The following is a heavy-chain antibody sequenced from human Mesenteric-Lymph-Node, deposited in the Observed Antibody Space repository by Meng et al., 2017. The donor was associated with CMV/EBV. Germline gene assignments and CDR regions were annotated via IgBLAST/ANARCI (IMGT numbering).Heavy chain of an antibody. J-gene: IGHJ4*02. CDR3: AKQNSGYDSGGGDY. V-gene: IGHV1-3*01. Sequence: SGYTFTSYAVHWVRQAHGQSLEWMGWIDGGSGNTKYSQKFQGRVTLTRDTSASTVYMELSSLRSEDTAVYYCAKQNSGYDSGGGDYWGQGTLVTVSS. CDR2: IDGGSGNT. D-gene: IGHD5-12*01. CDR1: GYTFTSYA.